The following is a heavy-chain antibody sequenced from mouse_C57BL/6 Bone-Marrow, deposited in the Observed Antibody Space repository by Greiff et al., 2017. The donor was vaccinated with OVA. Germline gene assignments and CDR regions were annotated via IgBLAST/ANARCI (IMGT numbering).Heavy chain of an antibody. D-gene: IGHD2-3*01. CDR1: GYTFTSYW. Sequence: VQLQQSGAELVKPGASVKLSCKASGYTFTSYWMHWVKQRPGRGLEWIGRIDPNSGGTKYNEKFKSKATLTVDKPSSTAYMQLSSLTSEDSAFYYCASARDGYSDYWGQGTTLTVSS. J-gene: IGHJ2*01. V-gene: IGHV1-72*01. CDR3: ASARDGYSDY. CDR2: IDPNSGGT.